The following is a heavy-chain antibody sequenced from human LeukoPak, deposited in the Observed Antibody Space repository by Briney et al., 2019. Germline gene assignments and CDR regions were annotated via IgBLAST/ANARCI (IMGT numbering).Heavy chain of an antibody. CDR2: IYHSGST. CDR3: ARGPYSYDSSGAFDI. J-gene: IGHJ3*02. V-gene: IGHV4-4*02. CDR1: GGSISSSNW. D-gene: IGHD3-22*01. Sequence: SETLSLTCAVSGGSISSSNWWSWVRQPPGKGLEWIGEIYHSGSTNYNPSLKSRVTISVDTSKNQFSLKLSSVTAADTAVYYCARGPYSYDSSGAFDIWGQGTMVTVSS.